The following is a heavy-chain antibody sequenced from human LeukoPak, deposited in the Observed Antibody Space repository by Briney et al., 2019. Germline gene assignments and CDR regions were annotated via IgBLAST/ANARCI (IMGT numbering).Heavy chain of an antibody. J-gene: IGHJ3*02. CDR2: IYYSGST. CDR1: GGSVSSGRYY. Sequence: PSETLSLTCTVSGGSVSSGRYYWSWIRQHPGKGLEWIGYIYYSGSTYYNPSLKSRVTISVDTSKNQFSLKLSSVTAADTAVYYCARGVRLGWLVNAFDIWGQGTMVTVSS. D-gene: IGHD6-19*01. V-gene: IGHV4-31*03. CDR3: ARGVRLGWLVNAFDI.